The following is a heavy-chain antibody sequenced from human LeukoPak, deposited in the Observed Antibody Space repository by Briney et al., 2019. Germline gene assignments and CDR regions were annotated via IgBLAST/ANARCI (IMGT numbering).Heavy chain of an antibody. J-gene: IGHJ4*02. D-gene: IGHD1-26*01. CDR3: ARFPGSYQELDY. CDR1: GFTFSSYA. V-gene: IGHV3-23*01. CDR2: ISGSGGST. Sequence: GGSLRLSCAASGFTFSSYAMSWVRQAPGKGLEWVSAISGSGGSTYYADSVKGQFTISRDNSKNTLYLQMNSLRAEDTAVYYCARFPGSYQELDYWGQGTLVTVSS.